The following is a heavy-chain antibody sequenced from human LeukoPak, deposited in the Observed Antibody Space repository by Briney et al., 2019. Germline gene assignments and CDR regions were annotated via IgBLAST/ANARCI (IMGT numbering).Heavy chain of an antibody. CDR3: ASGRGYSGSYGY. CDR2: ISAYNGNT. V-gene: IGHV1-18*01. CDR1: GYTFTSYG. D-gene: IGHD1-26*01. J-gene: IGHJ4*02. Sequence: ASVKVSCKASGYTFTSYGISWVRQAPGQGLEWMGWISAYNGNTNYAQKLQGRVTITRDTSASTAYMELSSLRSEDTAVYYCASGRGYSGSYGYWGQGTLVTVSS.